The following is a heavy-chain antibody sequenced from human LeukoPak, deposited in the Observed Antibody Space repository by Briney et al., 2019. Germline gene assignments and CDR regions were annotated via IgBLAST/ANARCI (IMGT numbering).Heavy chain of an antibody. Sequence: ASVKVSCKASGYTFETYGISWVRQAPGQGLEWMGWISAYNGDTNYAQMLQGRVTMTTDTSTSTANMELRSLRSDDTAVYYCARDRYVAGSPPGYWGQGTLVTVSS. D-gene: IGHD6-19*01. CDR1: GYTFETYG. V-gene: IGHV1-18*01. CDR3: ARDRYVAGSPPGY. J-gene: IGHJ4*02. CDR2: ISAYNGDT.